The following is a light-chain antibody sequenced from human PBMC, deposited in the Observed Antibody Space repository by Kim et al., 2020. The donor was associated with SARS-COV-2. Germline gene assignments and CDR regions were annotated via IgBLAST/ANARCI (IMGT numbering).Light chain of an antibody. Sequence: DIQMTQSPSSVSASVGDRVTITCRASRGISRWLAWYQQKPGKAPKLLIYAASSLQSGVPSRFSGSGSGTDFTLTFSSLQPEGFATYYCQQANSLPWTVGQRTKVDIK. J-gene: IGKJ1*01. V-gene: IGKV1-12*01. CDR3: QQANSLPWT. CDR1: RGISRW. CDR2: AAS.